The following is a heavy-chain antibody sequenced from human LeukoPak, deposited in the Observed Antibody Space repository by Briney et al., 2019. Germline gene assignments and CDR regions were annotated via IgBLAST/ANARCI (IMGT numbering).Heavy chain of an antibody. J-gene: IGHJ6*02. CDR1: GGSISRGDYY. Sequence: SHTLSLTCTLSGGSISRGDYYWSWIRKPPGKGLEWIGYIYYSGSTYYNPSLKSRVTISVDTSKNQFSLKLSSVTAADTAVYYCARDVPVAWDRYGMDVWGQGTTVTVSS. V-gene: IGHV4-30-4*01. CDR3: ARDVPVAWDRYGMDV. CDR2: IYYSGST. D-gene: IGHD1-26*01.